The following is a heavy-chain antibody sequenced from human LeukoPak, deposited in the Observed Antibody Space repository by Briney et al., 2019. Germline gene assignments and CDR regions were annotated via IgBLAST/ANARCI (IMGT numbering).Heavy chain of an antibody. CDR3: ARDGGGGSSWYYYYYGMDV. J-gene: IGHJ6*02. V-gene: IGHV4-30-2*01. Sequence: SETLSLTCAVSGGSISSGGYSWSWIRQPPGKGLEWIGYIYHSGSTYYNPSLKSRVTISVDRSKNQFSLKLSSVTAADTAVYYCARDGGGGSSWYYYYYGMDVWGQGTTVTVSS. CDR1: GGSISSGGYS. CDR2: IYHSGST. D-gene: IGHD6-13*01.